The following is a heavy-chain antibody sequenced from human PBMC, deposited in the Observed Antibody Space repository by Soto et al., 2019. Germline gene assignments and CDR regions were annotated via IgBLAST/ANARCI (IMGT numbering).Heavy chain of an antibody. D-gene: IGHD6-13*01. Sequence: QITLKESGPTLVKPTQTLTLTCTFSGFSLSTSGVGVGWIRQPPGKALEWLALIYWDDDKRYSPSLKSRLTITKDTSKNQVVLTMTNMDPVDTATYYCAHSLGYSSNWDLYYFDYWGQGTLVTVSS. CDR2: IYWDDDK. CDR3: AHSLGYSSNWDLYYFDY. V-gene: IGHV2-5*02. CDR1: GFSLSTSGVG. J-gene: IGHJ4*02.